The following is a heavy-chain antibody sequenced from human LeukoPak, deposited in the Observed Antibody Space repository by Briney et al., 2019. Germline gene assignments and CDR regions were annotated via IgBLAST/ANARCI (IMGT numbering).Heavy chain of an antibody. D-gene: IGHD1-7*01. CDR1: GGTFSSYA. V-gene: IGHV1-69*05. Sequence: ASVKVSCKASGGTFSSYAISWVRQAPGQGLEWMGGIIPIFGTANYAQKFQGRVTITTDESTSTAYMELSSLRSEDTAVYYCARDRTGSDWNYIGDDYWGQGTLVTVSS. CDR2: IIPIFGTA. CDR3: ARDRTGSDWNYIGDDY. J-gene: IGHJ4*02.